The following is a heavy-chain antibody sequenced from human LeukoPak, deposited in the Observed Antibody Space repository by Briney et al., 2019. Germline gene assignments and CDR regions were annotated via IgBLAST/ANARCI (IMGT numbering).Heavy chain of an antibody. CDR3: ARTYYYDSSGYYTRIFDY. CDR1: GGSISSSSYY. Sequence: SETLSLTCTVSGGSISSSSYYWGWIRQPPGKGLVWIGSIYYSGSTYYNPSLKSRVTISVDTSKNQFSLKLSSVTAADTAVYYCARTYYYDSSGYYTRIFDYWGQGTLVTVSS. CDR2: IYYSGST. D-gene: IGHD3-22*01. V-gene: IGHV4-39*01. J-gene: IGHJ4*02.